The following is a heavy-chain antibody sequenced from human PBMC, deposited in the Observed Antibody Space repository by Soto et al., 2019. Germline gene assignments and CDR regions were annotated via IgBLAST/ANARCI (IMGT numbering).Heavy chain of an antibody. Sequence: QVQLVESGGGVVQPGRSLRLSCAASGFTFSSYAMHWVRQAPGKGLEWVAVISYDGSNKYYADSVKGRFTISRDNSKNTLYLRMNSLRAEDTAVYYCARGGGYSYGYSSAFDIWGQGTMVTVSS. D-gene: IGHD5-18*01. CDR1: GFTFSSYA. CDR3: ARGGGYSYGYSSAFDI. CDR2: ISYDGSNK. V-gene: IGHV3-30-3*01. J-gene: IGHJ3*02.